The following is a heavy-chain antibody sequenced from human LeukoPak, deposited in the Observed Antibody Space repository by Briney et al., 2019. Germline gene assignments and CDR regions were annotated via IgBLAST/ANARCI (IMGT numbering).Heavy chain of an antibody. Sequence: GGSLRLSCAASGFTFSSYEMNWVRQAPGKGLEWLSYISSSGSTIYYADSVKGRFAISRDNAKSSLYLQMNTLRAEDTAVYYCARAGHVITMIVVLDAFDIWDQGTMVTVSS. J-gene: IGHJ3*02. D-gene: IGHD3-22*01. CDR2: ISSSGSTI. V-gene: IGHV3-48*03. CDR1: GFTFSSYE. CDR3: ARAGHVITMIVVLDAFDI.